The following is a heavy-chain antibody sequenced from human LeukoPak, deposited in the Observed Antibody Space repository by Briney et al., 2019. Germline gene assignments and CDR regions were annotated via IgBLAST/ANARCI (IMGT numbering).Heavy chain of an antibody. D-gene: IGHD3-22*01. CDR3: ARVDSSGYYLVGACDI. V-gene: IGHV3-21*01. CDR2: ISSSSSYI. Sequence: GGSLRPSCEASGFTFSIYSMNWVRQAPGKGLEWVSSISSSSSYIYYADSVKGRFTISRDNAKNSLYLQMNSLRAEDTAVYYCARVDSSGYYLVGACDIWGQGTMVTVSS. J-gene: IGHJ3*02. CDR1: GFTFSIYS.